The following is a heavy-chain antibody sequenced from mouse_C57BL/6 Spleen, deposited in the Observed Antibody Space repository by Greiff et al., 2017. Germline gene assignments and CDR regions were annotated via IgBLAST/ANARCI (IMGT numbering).Heavy chain of an antibody. D-gene: IGHD1-1*01. CDR1: GFNIKDDY. CDR3: TRITTVVDYFDY. CDR2: IDPENGDT. Sequence: EVQLQQSGAELVRPGASVKLSCTASGFNIKDDYMHWVKQRPEQGLEWIGWIDPENGDTEYASKFQGKATITADTSSNTAYLQLSSLTSEDTAVYYCTRITTVVDYFDYWGQGTTLTVSS. J-gene: IGHJ2*01. V-gene: IGHV14-4*01.